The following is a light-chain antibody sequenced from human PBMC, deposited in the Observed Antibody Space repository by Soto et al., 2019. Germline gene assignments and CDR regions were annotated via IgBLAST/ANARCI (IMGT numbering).Light chain of an antibody. CDR2: EDH. CDR1: SGSIASNY. Sequence: NFMLTQPHSVSESPGKTVTISCTRSSGSIASNYVQWYQQRPGSAPTTVTYEDHLRPSGVPDRFSGSIDRSSNSASLTISGLKTEDEADYFCQSYGTGIQGVFGGGTKLTVL. V-gene: IGLV6-57*04. J-gene: IGLJ3*02. CDR3: QSYGTGIQGV.